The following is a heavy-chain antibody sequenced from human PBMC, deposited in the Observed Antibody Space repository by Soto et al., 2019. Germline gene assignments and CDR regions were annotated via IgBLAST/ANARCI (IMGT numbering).Heavy chain of an antibody. Sequence: GSLRLSGAASGLIFNTYSMNWVRQAPGKGLEWVSYISGSSQTIFYADSVRGRFTISRDNANNSTYLQMVSLRDEDTAVYYCARTLSWRRGPFESWGQGTLVTVSS. CDR1: GLIFNTYS. CDR2: ISGSSQTI. V-gene: IGHV3-48*02. CDR3: ARTLSWRRGPFES. D-gene: IGHD2-15*01. J-gene: IGHJ4*02.